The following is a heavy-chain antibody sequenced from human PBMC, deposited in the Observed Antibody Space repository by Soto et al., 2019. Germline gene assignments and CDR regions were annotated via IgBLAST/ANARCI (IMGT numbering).Heavy chain of an antibody. V-gene: IGHV3-73*02. CDR1: GFTFSGSA. CDR3: TRRVGTGYGMDV. Sequence: EVQLVESGGGLVQPGGSLKLSCAASGFTFSGSAMHWVRQASGKGLEWVGRIRSKANSYATAYAASVKGRFTISRDDSKNTAYLQMNSLKTEDTAVYYCTRRVGTGYGMDVWGQGTTVTVSS. CDR2: IRSKANSYAT. D-gene: IGHD3-9*01. J-gene: IGHJ6*02.